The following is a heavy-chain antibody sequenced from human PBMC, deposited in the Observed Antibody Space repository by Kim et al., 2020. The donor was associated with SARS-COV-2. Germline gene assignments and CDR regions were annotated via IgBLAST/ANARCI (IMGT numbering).Heavy chain of an antibody. D-gene: IGHD3-10*01. V-gene: IGHV1-3*01. CDR1: GYTFTSYA. J-gene: IGHJ5*02. Sequence: ASVKVSCKASGYTFTSYAMHWVRQAPGQRLEWMGWINAGNGNTKYSQKFQGRVTITRDTSASTAYMELSSLRSEDTAVYYCARLYGSGSYFEMKTNWFDPWGQGTLVTVSS. CDR3: ARLYGSGSYFEMKTNWFDP. CDR2: INAGNGNT.